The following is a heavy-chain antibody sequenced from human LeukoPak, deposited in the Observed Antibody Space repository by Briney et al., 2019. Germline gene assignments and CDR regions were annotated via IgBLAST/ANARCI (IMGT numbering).Heavy chain of an antibody. D-gene: IGHD4-23*01. J-gene: IGHJ4*02. CDR2: IYYSGST. V-gene: IGHV4-59*01. CDR3: AKDRTTVVSPIDY. Sequence: SETLSLTCTVSGGSISSYYWSWIRQPPGKGLEWIGYIYYSGSTNYNPSLKSRVTISVDTSKNQFSLKLSSVTAADTAVYYCAKDRTTVVSPIDYWGQGTLVTVSS. CDR1: GGSISSYY.